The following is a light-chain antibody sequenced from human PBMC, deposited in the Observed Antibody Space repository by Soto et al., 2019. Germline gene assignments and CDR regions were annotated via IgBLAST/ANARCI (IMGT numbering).Light chain of an antibody. V-gene: IGKV1-5*01. J-gene: IGKJ1*01. CDR1: QNINRW. Sequence: DIQMTQSPSTLSASVGDRVTITCRASQNINRWLAWYQQKPGKAPKLLIYDASTLESGVPSGFSGSGSGTEFTLTISSLQPEDFATYYCQQYNSYSWTFGHGTKVEIK. CDR3: QQYNSYSWT. CDR2: DAS.